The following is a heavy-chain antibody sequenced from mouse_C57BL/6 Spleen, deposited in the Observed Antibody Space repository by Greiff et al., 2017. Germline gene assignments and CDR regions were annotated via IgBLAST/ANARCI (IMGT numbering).Heavy chain of an antibody. V-gene: IGHV1-26*01. Sequence: EVQLQQSGPELVKPGASVKISCKASGYTFTDYYMNWVKQSHGKSLEWIGDINPNNGGTSYNQTFKGKATLTVDNSSSIDYSELRILTSENSSVYYCAISLYYDYYRFAYWGQGTLVTVSS. CDR3: AISLYYDYYRFAY. D-gene: IGHD2-4*01. CDR2: INPNNGGT. CDR1: GYTFTDYY. J-gene: IGHJ3*01.